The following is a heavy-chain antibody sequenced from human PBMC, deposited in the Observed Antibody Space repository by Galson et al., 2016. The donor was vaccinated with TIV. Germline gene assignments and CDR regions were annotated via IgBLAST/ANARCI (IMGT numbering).Heavy chain of an antibody. D-gene: IGHD2/OR15-2a*01. CDR2: FDPEQHKK. J-gene: IGHJ4*02. V-gene: IGHV1-24*01. CDR3: ASVAWFPGLSLDN. CDR1: GDSLSDLS. Sequence: SVKVSCKVSGDSLSDLSMHRVRQAPGKGLEWMGGFDPEQHKKIYAQKLQGRVTLTEDTSTDTAFLELSSLSFEDTAVYYCASVAWFPGLSLDNWGQGTLVIVSS.